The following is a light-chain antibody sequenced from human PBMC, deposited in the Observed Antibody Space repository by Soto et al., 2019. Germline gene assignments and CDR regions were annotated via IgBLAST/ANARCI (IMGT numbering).Light chain of an antibody. CDR1: QGIRND. CDR2: GAS. CDR3: LQDYSYPLT. J-gene: IGKJ4*01. Sequence: AIQMTQSPSSLSASVGDRVTLTCRASQGIRNDLGWYQQKPGKAPKVLIYGASTLQSGVPSRFSGSGFGTDFTLTISSLQPDDFATYDCLQDYSYPLTFGGGTKVEI. V-gene: IGKV1-6*01.